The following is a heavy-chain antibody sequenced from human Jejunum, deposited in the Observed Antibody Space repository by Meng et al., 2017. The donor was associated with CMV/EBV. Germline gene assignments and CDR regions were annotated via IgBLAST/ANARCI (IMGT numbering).Heavy chain of an antibody. Sequence: SGFPLKSCGMRWVRQFHGKGREWEAVLWYDGSRKYFADSVQGRFSISRDDSKNTVYLQMNSLRAEDTAVYYCARDNDGSSHYSQFDYWGQGTLVTVSS. CDR1: GFPLKSCG. CDR3: ARDNDGSSHYSQFDY. D-gene: IGHD3-22*01. CDR2: LWYDGSRK. V-gene: IGHV3-33*01. J-gene: IGHJ4*02.